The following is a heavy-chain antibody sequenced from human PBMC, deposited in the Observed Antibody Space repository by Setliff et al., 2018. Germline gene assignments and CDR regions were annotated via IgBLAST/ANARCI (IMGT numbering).Heavy chain of an antibody. D-gene: IGHD3-3*01. V-gene: IGHV1-8*01. CDR1: GYSFTKYD. Sequence: ALVKVSCKASGYSFTKYDINWVRQATGKGLEWMGWINPNSCNTGYAQNFQGRVTMTRNTSISTAYMDLSSLRFEDTAVYYCARGPRHNFWSGYYLMAVNYWGQGTLVTVSS. CDR2: INPNSCNT. CDR3: ARGPRHNFWSGYYLMAVNY. J-gene: IGHJ4*02.